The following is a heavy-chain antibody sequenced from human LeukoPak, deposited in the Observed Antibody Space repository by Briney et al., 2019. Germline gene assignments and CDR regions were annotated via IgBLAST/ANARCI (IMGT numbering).Heavy chain of an antibody. CDR1: GDSVSSKNGA. Sequence: SQTLSLTCAVSGDSVSSKNGAWNWIRQSPSRGLECLGRTYYRSKWYNDYAESMEGRMTISQDTSKNQYSLHLNSVTPDDTAVYYCARDLGTTGWHTFWGQGTLVTVSS. CDR2: TYYRSKWYN. V-gene: IGHV6-1*01. D-gene: IGHD6-19*01. J-gene: IGHJ4*02. CDR3: ARDLGTTGWHTF.